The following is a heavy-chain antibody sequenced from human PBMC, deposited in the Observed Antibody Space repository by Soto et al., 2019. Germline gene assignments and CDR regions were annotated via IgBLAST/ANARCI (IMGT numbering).Heavy chain of an antibody. CDR1: GDSISSGNQY. CDR3: ARVPSPFDYYYAMDV. D-gene: IGHD3-16*01. CDR2: VFSSGTT. Sequence: PSETLSLTCTVSGDSISSGNQYWSWIRQPPGKGLEWIGYVFSSGTTYYNPSLKGRVSISLDASENQFSLKFASVTDADSAVYYCARVPSPFDYYYAMDVWGQGTTVTVSS. J-gene: IGHJ6*02. V-gene: IGHV4-30-4*01.